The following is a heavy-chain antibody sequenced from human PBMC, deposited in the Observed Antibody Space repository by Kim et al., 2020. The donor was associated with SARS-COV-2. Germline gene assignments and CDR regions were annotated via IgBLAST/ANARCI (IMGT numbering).Heavy chain of an antibody. J-gene: IGHJ5*02. Sequence: GGSLRLSCAASGFTFSNYDMTWVRQAPGKGLEWVSGISGSGATTYYADSVKGRFTISRDNSKKTLDLQMNSLRVEDTVVYYCVAWGYCSGGSCYPNWFDPWGQGTLVTVSS. CDR2: ISGSGATT. D-gene: IGHD2-15*01. CDR1: GFTFSNYD. CDR3: VAWGYCSGGSCYPNWFDP. V-gene: IGHV3-23*01.